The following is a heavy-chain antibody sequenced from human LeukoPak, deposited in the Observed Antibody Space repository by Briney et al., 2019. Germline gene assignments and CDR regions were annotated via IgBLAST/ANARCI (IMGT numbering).Heavy chain of an antibody. CDR1: GGSISSYY. CDR2: LSKSGNT. J-gene: IGHJ3*02. CDR3: ARARYVNSFYAFDI. D-gene: IGHD3-9*01. V-gene: IGHV4-59*01. Sequence: SETLPLTCTVSGGSISSYYWSWIRLPPGKGLEWIGYLSKSGNTNYSPSLNSRVTILGDTSKNQFFLKLSSVTAADTAVYYCARARYVNSFYAFDIWGQGTLVTVSS.